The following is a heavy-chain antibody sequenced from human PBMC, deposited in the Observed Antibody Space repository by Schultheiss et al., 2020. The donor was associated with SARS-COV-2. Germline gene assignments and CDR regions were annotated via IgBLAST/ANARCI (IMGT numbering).Heavy chain of an antibody. CDR1: GFTFSSFE. Sequence: GGSLRLSCAASGFTFSSFEMNWVRQAPGKGLEWVSYISSSSSYIYYADSVKGRFTISRDNARNTLYLQMNSLRAEDTAVYYCARDGYCSSTSCYSYYGMDVWGQGTTVTVSS. V-gene: IGHV3-21*05. D-gene: IGHD2-2*02. CDR2: ISSSSSYI. J-gene: IGHJ6*02. CDR3: ARDGYCSSTSCYSYYGMDV.